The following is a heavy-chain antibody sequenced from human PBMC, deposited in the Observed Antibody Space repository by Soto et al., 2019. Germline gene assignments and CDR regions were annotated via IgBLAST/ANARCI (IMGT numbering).Heavy chain of an antibody. CDR1: GGTFSSYA. J-gene: IGHJ4*02. V-gene: IGHV1-69*13. Sequence: ASVKVSCKASGGTFSSYAISWVRQAPGQGLEWMGGIIPIFGTANYAQKFQGRVTITADESTSTAYMELSSLRSEDTAVYYCARDLSLYYDSSGYNLFDYWGQGTLDTVSS. D-gene: IGHD3-22*01. CDR3: ARDLSLYYDSSGYNLFDY. CDR2: IIPIFGTA.